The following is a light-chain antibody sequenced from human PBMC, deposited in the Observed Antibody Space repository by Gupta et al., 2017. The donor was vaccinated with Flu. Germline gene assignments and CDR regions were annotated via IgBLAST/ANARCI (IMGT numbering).Light chain of an antibody. V-gene: IGKV3-20*01. Sequence: IVLTQSPGTLSLSPGEGATLSCRASQSLSSRSLAWYQQKPGQAPRLLMYGASSRATGVPERFSGSGSGTDFTLTISRLEPEDFAVYYCQQYRSFGQGTKLEIK. J-gene: IGKJ2*03. CDR1: QSLSSRS. CDR2: GAS. CDR3: QQYRS.